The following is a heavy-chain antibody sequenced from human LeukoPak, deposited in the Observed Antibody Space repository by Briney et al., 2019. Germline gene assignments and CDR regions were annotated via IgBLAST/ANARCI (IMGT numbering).Heavy chain of an antibody. Sequence: GASVKVSCKASGGTFSSYAISWVRQAPGQGLEWMGGIIPIFGTANYAQKFQGRVTITADESTSTAYMELSSLRSEDAAVYYCARVRGPYGSGSYYYWGQGTLVTVSS. CDR2: IIPIFGTA. D-gene: IGHD3-10*01. CDR3: ARVRGPYGSGSYYY. V-gene: IGHV1-69*13. CDR1: GGTFSSYA. J-gene: IGHJ4*02.